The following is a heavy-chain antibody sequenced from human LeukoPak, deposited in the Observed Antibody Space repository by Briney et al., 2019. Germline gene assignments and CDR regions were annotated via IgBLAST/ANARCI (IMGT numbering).Heavy chain of an antibody. Sequence: GGSLRLSCAASGFIFNNEWMDWVRQAPGKGLEWVANIRADGTEKYYVDSVKGRFTISRDNAKNSLYLQLNSLRVEDTAVYYCSRRLDYWGQGTLVTVSS. CDR3: SRRLDY. J-gene: IGHJ4*02. CDR2: IRADGTEK. V-gene: IGHV3-7*03. CDR1: GFIFNNEW.